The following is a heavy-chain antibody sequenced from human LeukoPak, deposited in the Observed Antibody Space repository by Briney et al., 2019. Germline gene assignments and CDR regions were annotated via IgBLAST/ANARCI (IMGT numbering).Heavy chain of an antibody. CDR2: IWYDGSNK. V-gene: IGHV3-33*01. D-gene: IGHD1-14*01. Sequence: PGRSLRLSCAASGFTFSSYGMHWVRQAPGKGLEWVAVIWYDGSNKYYADSVKGRFTISRDNSKNTLYLQMNSLRAEDTAVYYCAIATGGHYMDVWGKGTTVTVSS. J-gene: IGHJ6*03. CDR1: GFTFSSYG. CDR3: AIATGGHYMDV.